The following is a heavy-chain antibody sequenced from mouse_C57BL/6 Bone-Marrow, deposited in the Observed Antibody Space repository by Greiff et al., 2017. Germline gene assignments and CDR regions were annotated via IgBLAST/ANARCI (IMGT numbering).Heavy chain of an antibody. CDR1: GFTFSSYT. D-gene: IGHD1-1*01. J-gene: IGHJ1*03. V-gene: IGHV5-9*01. CDR3: SRQVTTVLATKYCEV. CDR2: ISGGGGNT. Sequence: DVMLVESGGGLVKPGGSLKLSCAASGFTFSSYTMSWVRQTPEKRLQWVAAISGGGGNTYYPDSVKGRFTISRDNDKNILYLQMSSLRSEDTALYYCSRQVTTVLATKYCEVWGKGTTVTVSS.